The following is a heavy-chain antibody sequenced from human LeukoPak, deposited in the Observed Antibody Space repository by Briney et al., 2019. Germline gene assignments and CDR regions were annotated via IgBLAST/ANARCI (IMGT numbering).Heavy chain of an antibody. J-gene: IGHJ4*02. D-gene: IGHD2-21*01. CDR2: IIPIFGTA. Sequence: SVKVSCKASGYTFTSYAMHWVRQAPGQGLEWMGGIIPIFGTANYAQKFQGRVTITADESTSTAYMELSSLRSEDTAVYYCARVAYCGGDCYDYWGQGTLVTVSS. V-gene: IGHV1-69*13. CDR1: GYTFTSYA. CDR3: ARVAYCGGDCYDY.